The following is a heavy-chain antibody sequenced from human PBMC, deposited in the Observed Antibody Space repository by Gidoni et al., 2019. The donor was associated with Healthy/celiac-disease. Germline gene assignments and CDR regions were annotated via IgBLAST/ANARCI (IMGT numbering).Heavy chain of an antibody. D-gene: IGHD1-26*01. CDR2: ISAYNGNT. J-gene: IGHJ4*02. CDR3: ASGVVGATTDYYFDY. CDR1: GSTFTSYG. Sequence: QVQLVQSGAEVKKPGASVKVSCKASGSTFTSYGISWVRQAPGQGLEWMGWISAYNGNTNYAQKLQGRVTMTTDTSTSTAYMELRSLRSDDTAVYYCASGVVGATTDYYFDYWGQGTLVTVSS. V-gene: IGHV1-18*01.